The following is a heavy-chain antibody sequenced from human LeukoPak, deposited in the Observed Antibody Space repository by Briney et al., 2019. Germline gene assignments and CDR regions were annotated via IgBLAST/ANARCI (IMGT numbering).Heavy chain of an antibody. CDR3: TGVDYY. Sequence: GGSLRLSYTGSAFNFRNNWMHWVRQVPGKGLEWVSCINDFGNFITYADSVKGRFTISRDNAKNTLFLQMNSLRVEDTAIYYCTGVDYYWGQGIPVTVSS. J-gene: IGHJ4*02. CDR2: INDFGNFI. V-gene: IGHV3-74*03. CDR1: AFNFRNNW.